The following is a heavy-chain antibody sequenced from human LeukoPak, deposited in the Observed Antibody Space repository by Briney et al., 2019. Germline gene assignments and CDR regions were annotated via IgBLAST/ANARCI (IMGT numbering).Heavy chain of an antibody. CDR3: ARQKCTSASCLTKNAFDI. Sequence: SDTLSLTCTVSGSISGYYWSWIRQPPGKGLGGIGYIYTSGSTNYNPSLESRVTISVDTSKNQFSLDLSSVTAADTAVYYCARQKCTSASCLTKNAFDIWGQGTMVTVSS. D-gene: IGHD2-2*01. V-gene: IGHV4-4*09. J-gene: IGHJ3*02. CDR2: IYTSGST. CDR1: GSISGYY.